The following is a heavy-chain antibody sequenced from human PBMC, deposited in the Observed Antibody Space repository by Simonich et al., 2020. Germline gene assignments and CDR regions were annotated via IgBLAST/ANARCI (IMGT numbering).Heavy chain of an antibody. V-gene: IGHV1-2*02. Sequence: QVQLVQSGAEVKKPGASVKVSCKASGYTFTGYYMHWVRQAPGQGLEGMGWSNPTSGGTNAAQKFKGRVTMTRDTSISTAYMERSRLRSDDTAVYYCARGRLTGDKGAFDIWGQGTMVTVSS. CDR1: GYTFTGYY. CDR3: ARGRLTGDKGAFDI. D-gene: IGHD7-27*01. CDR2: SNPTSGGT. J-gene: IGHJ3*02.